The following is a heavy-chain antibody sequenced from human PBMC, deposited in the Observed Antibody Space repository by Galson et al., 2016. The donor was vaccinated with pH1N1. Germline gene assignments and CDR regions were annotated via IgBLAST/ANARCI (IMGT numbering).Heavy chain of an antibody. CDR1: GFTFSGQQ. Sequence: SLRLSCAASGFTFSGQQMDWVRQAPGKGLEWVGRSRKRVNIYTTEYAPSVQGRFTISSDDAKKSLYLDMNSLEPEDTAVYYCARVLEGGVDVWGQGTSVTVSS. CDR2: SRKRVNIYTT. CDR3: ARVLEGGVDV. V-gene: IGHV3-72*01. J-gene: IGHJ6*02.